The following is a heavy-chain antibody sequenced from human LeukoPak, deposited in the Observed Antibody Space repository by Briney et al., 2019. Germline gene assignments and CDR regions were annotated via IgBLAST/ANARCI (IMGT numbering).Heavy chain of an antibody. V-gene: IGHV3-30-3*01. Sequence: GGSLRLSCAASGFTFSNYAMHWVRQAPGKGLEGVAVISHDGSNEYYADSVKGRFTISRDNSKNTLYLQMNSLRAEDTAMYYCASTNYRGGTTGYNWFDPWGQGTLVTVSS. D-gene: IGHD1-26*01. CDR1: GFTFSNYA. CDR2: ISHDGSNE. J-gene: IGHJ5*02. CDR3: ASTNYRGGTTGYNWFDP.